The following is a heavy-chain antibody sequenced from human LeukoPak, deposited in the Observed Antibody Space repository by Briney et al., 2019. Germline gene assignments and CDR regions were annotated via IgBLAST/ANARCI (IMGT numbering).Heavy chain of an antibody. CDR3: ASSSLRGSDAFDI. CDR1: GDSVSSNSAA. V-gene: IGHV6-1*01. CDR2: TYYRSKWCT. Sequence: SQTLSLTCAISGDSVSSNSAAWNWIRQSPSRGLEWLGRTYYRSKWCTDYAVSVSSRITINPDASKNQFSLQLNSVTPEDTAVYYCASSSLRGSDAFDIWGQGTMVTVSS. J-gene: IGHJ3*02. D-gene: IGHD3-16*01.